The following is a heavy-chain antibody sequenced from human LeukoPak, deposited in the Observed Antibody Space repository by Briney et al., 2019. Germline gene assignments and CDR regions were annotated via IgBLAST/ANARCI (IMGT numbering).Heavy chain of an antibody. CDR2: IDSDGSST. V-gene: IGHV3-74*01. CDR3: SRGDCTSTTCYNWFDP. CDR1: GFTFSRYW. Sequence: GGSLRLSCAASGFTFSRYWMHWVRQAPGTGLVWVSRIDSDGSSTDYADSVKGRFTISRDNAKNTLYLQMNSLRADDTAVYYCSRGDCTSTTCYNWFDPWGQGTLVTVSS. J-gene: IGHJ5*02. D-gene: IGHD2-2*01.